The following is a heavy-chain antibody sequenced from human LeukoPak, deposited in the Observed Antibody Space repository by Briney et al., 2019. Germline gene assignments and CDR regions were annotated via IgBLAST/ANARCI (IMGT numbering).Heavy chain of an antibody. D-gene: IGHD6-19*01. Sequence: PGGSLRLSCAASGFTFSSYWMHWVRQAPGKGLVWVSRINSDGSSTSYADSVKGRFTISRDNAKSTLYLQMNSLRAEDTAVYYCARVIAVAGNYYFDYWGQGTLVTVSS. CDR1: GFTFSSYW. CDR3: ARVIAVAGNYYFDY. V-gene: IGHV3-74*01. CDR2: INSDGSST. J-gene: IGHJ4*02.